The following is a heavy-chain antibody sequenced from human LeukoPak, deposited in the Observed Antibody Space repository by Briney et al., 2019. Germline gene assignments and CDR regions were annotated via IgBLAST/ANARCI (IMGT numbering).Heavy chain of an antibody. V-gene: IGHV4-38-2*02. CDR1: GYSISSGNY. CDR3: AREGDSGDIDY. Sequence: SETLSLTCSVSGYSISSGNYWGWIRLPPGKGLQWIGSIYHSGSTYYNPSLKSRVTISVDTSKNQFSLKLSSVTAADTAVYYCAREGDSGDIDYWGQGTLVTVSS. J-gene: IGHJ4*02. CDR2: IYHSGST. D-gene: IGHD3-22*01.